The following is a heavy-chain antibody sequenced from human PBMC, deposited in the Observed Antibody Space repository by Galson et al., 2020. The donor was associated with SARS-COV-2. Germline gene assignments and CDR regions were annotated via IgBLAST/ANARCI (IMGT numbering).Heavy chain of an antibody. Sequence: GGSLRLSCAASGFTFGRYAMSWVRQAPGKGLEWVSSLTAAGGVTYHADSVKGRFTISRDNSKSTLYLQMNSLRVEDMALYYCAKDQGNDFGDQLDYWGQGTLVSVSS. CDR2: LTAAGGVT. CDR3: AKDQGNDFGDQLDY. V-gene: IGHV3-23*01. D-gene: IGHD4-17*01. J-gene: IGHJ4*02. CDR1: GFTFGRYA.